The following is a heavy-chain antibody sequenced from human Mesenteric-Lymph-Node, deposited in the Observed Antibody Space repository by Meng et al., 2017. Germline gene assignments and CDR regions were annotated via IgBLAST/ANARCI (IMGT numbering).Heavy chain of an antibody. CDR2: ISYDETDK. CDR1: GFTFSSYT. V-gene: IGHV3-30*04. J-gene: IGHJ4*02. CDR3: ARDIDGSSSGGVFDY. D-gene: IGHD6-6*01. Sequence: GESLKIPCTASGFTFSSYTMDWVRQAPGKGLEWVAVISYDETDKYYADSVKGRFIISRDTSRNTLYLQLSSLRAEDTAVYYCARDIDGSSSGGVFDYWGQGTLVTVSS.